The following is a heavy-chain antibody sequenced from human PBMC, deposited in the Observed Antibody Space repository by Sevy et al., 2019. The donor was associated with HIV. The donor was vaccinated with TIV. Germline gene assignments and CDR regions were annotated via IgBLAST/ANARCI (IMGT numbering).Heavy chain of an antibody. Sequence: GPVKVSCKVSGYTLTELSMHWVRQAPGKGLEWMGGFDPEDGETVYAQKFQGRVTVTEDTSTDTAYMEVSSLRSEDTAVYYCVTNSRYISGSTYYSAEGLFDPWGQGTLVTVSS. D-gene: IGHD2-15*01. J-gene: IGHJ5*02. CDR3: VTNSRYISGSTYYSAEGLFDP. V-gene: IGHV1-24*01. CDR1: GYTLTELS. CDR2: FDPEDGET.